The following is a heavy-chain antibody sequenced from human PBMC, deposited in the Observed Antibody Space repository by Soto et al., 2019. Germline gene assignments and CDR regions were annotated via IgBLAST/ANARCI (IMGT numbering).Heavy chain of an antibody. CDR3: ARDEHGSYYGSFDY. D-gene: IGHD1-26*01. J-gene: IGHJ4*02. CDR1: GFTFSSYA. CDR2: ISYDGSNK. V-gene: IGHV3-30-3*01. Sequence: GGSLRLSCAASGFTFSSYAMHWVRQAPGKGLEWVAVISYDGSNKYYADSVKGRFTISRDNSKNTLYLQMNNLRAEDTAVYYCARDEHGSYYGSFDYWGQGTLVTVSS.